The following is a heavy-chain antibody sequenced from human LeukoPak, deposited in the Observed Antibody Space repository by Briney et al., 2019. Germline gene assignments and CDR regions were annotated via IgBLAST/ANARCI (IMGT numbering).Heavy chain of an antibody. J-gene: IGHJ4*02. V-gene: IGHV4-34*01. CDR3: ARGRVGYPFDY. CDR2: INHSGGT. Sequence: SETLSLTCAVYGGSFSGYYWSWIRQPPGKGLEWIGEINHSGGTNYNPSLKSRVTISVDTSKNQFSLKLSSVTAADTAVYYCARGRVGYPFDYWGQGTLVTVSS. CDR1: GGSFSGYY. D-gene: IGHD2-8*01.